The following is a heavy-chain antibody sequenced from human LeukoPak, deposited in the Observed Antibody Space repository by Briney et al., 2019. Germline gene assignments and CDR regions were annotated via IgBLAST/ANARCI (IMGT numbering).Heavy chain of an antibody. Sequence: KPGGSLRLSCAASGFTFNVYSMNWVRQAPGKGLEWVSSISSNSKYIYYADSMRGRFTVSRDNAKNSLFLQLNSLRAEDTAVYYCARDSSDFDYWGQGTLVTVSS. V-gene: IGHV3-21*01. CDR3: ARDSSDFDY. J-gene: IGHJ4*02. D-gene: IGHD3-22*01. CDR1: GFTFNVYS. CDR2: ISSNSKYI.